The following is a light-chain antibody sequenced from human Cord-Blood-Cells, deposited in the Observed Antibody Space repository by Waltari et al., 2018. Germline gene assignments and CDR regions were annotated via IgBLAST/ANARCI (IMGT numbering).Light chain of an antibody. J-gene: IGKJ3*01. CDR2: AAS. CDR3: QKYNSALFT. Sequence: DIQMTQSPFSLSASVGDRVTITCRASQGISNYLAWYQQKPGKVPKLRIYAASTLQSGVPSRFSGSGSGTDFTLTISSLQPEDVATYYCQKYNSALFTFGPGTKVDIK. V-gene: IGKV1-27*01. CDR1: QGISNY.